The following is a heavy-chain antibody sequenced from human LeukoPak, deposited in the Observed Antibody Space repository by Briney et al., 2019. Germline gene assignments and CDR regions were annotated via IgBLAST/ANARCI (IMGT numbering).Heavy chain of an antibody. J-gene: IGHJ4*02. CDR1: GGSISSSSYY. V-gene: IGHV4-39*01. CDR3: ATLGKWELRFDY. Sequence: KSSETLSLTCTVSGGSISSSSYYWGWIRQPPGKGLEWIGSIYYSGSTYYNPSLKSRVTISVDTSKNQFSLKLSSVTAADTAVYYCATLGKWELRFDYWGQGTLVTVSS. D-gene: IGHD1-26*01. CDR2: IYYSGST.